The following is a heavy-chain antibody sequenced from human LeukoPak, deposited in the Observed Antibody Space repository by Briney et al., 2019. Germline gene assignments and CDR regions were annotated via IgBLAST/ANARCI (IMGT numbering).Heavy chain of an antibody. CDR3: ARGVIVVVPAVPDY. D-gene: IGHD2-2*01. V-gene: IGHV3-7*03. Sequence: GGSLRLSCAASGFTFSRYWMTWVRRAPGKGLEWVANIKEDGSKTFYVDSVKGRFTISRDNAKNSLYLQMNSLRADDTAVYYCARGVIVVVPAVPDYWGQGTLVTVSS. CDR2: IKEDGSKT. J-gene: IGHJ4*02. CDR1: GFTFSRYW.